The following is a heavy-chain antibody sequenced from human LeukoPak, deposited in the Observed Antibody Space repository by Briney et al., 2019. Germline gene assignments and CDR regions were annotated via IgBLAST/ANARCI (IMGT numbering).Heavy chain of an antibody. CDR3: ARAPTMVGATGGSDAFDI. D-gene: IGHD1-26*01. CDR1: GGSISSYY. Sequence: AETLSLTCTVSGGSISSYYGSWLRQPAGKGLEWIGRIYTSGGTNYNPSLKSRVTMSVDPSKNQFSLKLSSVTAADTAVYYCARAPTMVGATGGSDAFDIWGQGTMVTVSS. CDR2: IYTSGGT. V-gene: IGHV4-4*07. J-gene: IGHJ3*02.